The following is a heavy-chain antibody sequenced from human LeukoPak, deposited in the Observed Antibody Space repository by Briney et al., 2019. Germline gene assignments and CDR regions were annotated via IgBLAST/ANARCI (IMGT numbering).Heavy chain of an antibody. J-gene: IGHJ6*02. D-gene: IGHD2-15*01. CDR3: ARDVKYCSGGSCLDYYYYYGMDV. CDR1: GGSFSGYY. V-gene: IGHV4-34*01. CDR2: INHSGST. Sequence: SETLSLTCAVYGGSFSGYYWSWIRQPPGKGMEWIGEINHSGSTNYNPSLKSRVTISVDTSKNQFSLKMSSVTAADTAVYYCARDVKYCSGGSCLDYYYYYGMDVWGQGTTVTVSS.